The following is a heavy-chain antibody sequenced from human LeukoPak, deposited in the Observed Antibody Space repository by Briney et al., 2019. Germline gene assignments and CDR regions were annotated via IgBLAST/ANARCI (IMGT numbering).Heavy chain of an antibody. CDR3: AKSQERSYSPRRPVDY. Sequence: XLRLXCAXAGFTXXSYAMRWVSQAPGKGMEWVSAISVSGRSTYYADSVKGRFTISRDNSTNTLYLQMNTLRAEDTALYYCAKSQERSYSPRRPVDYWGQGTLVTVSS. CDR2: ISVSGRST. CDR1: GFTXXSYA. V-gene: IGHV3-23*01. D-gene: IGHD1-26*01. J-gene: IGHJ4*02.